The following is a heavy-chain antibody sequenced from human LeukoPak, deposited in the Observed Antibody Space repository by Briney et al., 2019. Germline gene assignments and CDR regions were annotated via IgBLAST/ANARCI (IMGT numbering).Heavy chain of an antibody. CDR1: GGSISSYY. CDR3: ARGGGGSSGWSNYYYYYYMDV. Sequence: SETLSLTCTVSGGSISSYYWSWIRQPPGKGLEWIGYIYYSGSTNYNPSLKSRVTISVDTSKNQFSLKLSSVTAADTAVYYCARGGGGSSGWSNYYYYYYMDVWGKGTTVTVSS. D-gene: IGHD6-19*01. V-gene: IGHV4-59*01. J-gene: IGHJ6*03. CDR2: IYYSGST.